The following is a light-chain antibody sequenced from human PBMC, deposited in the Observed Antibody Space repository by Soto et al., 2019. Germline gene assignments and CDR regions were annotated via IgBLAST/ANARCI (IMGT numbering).Light chain of an antibody. Sequence: DIQVTQSPSSVSASVGDRVTITCRTSQDVSSWLAWYQQKPGKAPELLIYSASTLQTGVPSRFSGSGSGTDFTLTISCLQPEDFATYDCQPSNSFPLAFGGGTKVEIK. CDR3: QPSNSFPLA. CDR2: SAS. J-gene: IGKJ4*01. CDR1: QDVSSW. V-gene: IGKV1-12*01.